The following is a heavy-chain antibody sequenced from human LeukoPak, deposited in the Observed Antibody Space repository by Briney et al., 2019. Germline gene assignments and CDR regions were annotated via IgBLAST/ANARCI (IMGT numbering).Heavy chain of an antibody. CDR3: ARGAAGSYSGIDY. CDR2: ISSSSSYI. J-gene: IGHJ4*02. D-gene: IGHD6-13*01. CDR1: GFTFSSYS. V-gene: IGHV3-21*01. Sequence: GGSLRLSCAASGFTFSSYSMNWVSQAPGKGLEWVSSISSSSSYIYYADSVKGRFTISRDNAKNSLYLQMNSLRAEDTAVYYCARGAAGSYSGIDYWGQGTLVTVSS.